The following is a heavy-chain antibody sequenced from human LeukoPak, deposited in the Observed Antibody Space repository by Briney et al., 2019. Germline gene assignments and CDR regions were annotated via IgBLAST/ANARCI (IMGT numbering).Heavy chain of an antibody. D-gene: IGHD2-2*02. J-gene: IGHJ6*02. CDR1: GGSISSYY. CDR2: IYYSGST. CDR3: ARGRVPAAIRYYYYYGMDV. Sequence: SETLSLTCTVSGGSISSYYWSWIRQPPGKGLEWVGYIYYSGSTNYNPSLKSRVTISVDTSKNQFSLKLSSMTAADTAVYYCARGRVPAAIRYYYYYGMDVWGQGTTVTVSS. V-gene: IGHV4-59*01.